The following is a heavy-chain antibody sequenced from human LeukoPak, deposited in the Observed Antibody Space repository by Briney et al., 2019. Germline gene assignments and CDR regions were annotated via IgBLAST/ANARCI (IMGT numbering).Heavy chain of an antibody. V-gene: IGHV4-4*02. CDR3: ARDRGTWNDDGFDY. CDR2: IFHSGST. CDR1: GVYISSGHW. J-gene: IGHJ4*02. Sequence: SETLSLTCGVSGVYISSGHWWSWVRQPPGKGLEWLGEIFHSGSTNYNAALKSRITMSVDTSKNQFSLKLSSVTAADTAVYYCARDRGTWNDDGFDYWGQGTLVTVSS. D-gene: IGHD1-1*01.